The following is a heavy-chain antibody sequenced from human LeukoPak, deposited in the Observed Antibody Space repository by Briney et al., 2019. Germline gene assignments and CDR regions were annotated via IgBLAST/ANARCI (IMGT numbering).Heavy chain of an antibody. CDR2: ISSSSSYI. CDR1: GFTFSSYS. Sequence: PGGSLRLSCAASGFTFSSYSMNWVRQAPGKGLEWVSSISSSSSYIYYADSVKGRFTISRDNAKNSLYLQMNSLRAEDTAVYYCARDQGDTAMVTKFDYWGQGTLVTVSS. V-gene: IGHV3-21*01. J-gene: IGHJ4*02. CDR3: ARDQGDTAMVTKFDY. D-gene: IGHD5-18*01.